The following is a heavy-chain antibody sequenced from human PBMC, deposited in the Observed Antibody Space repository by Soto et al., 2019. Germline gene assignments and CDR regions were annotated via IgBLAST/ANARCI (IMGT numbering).Heavy chain of an antibody. D-gene: IGHD6-19*01. V-gene: IGHV3-48*02. CDR3: ARDLGWAFDS. CDR1: GFTLSTFS. CDR2: IRGGGRPI. Sequence: EVQLVESGGGSVQPGGSLRLSCAASGFTLSTFSMNWGRQAPGRGLEWISYIRGGGRPITYADSVKCRFTISRDNAKNSLYLQMNSLTDEDTAVYYCARDLGWAFDSWGQGTLVTVSS. J-gene: IGHJ4*02.